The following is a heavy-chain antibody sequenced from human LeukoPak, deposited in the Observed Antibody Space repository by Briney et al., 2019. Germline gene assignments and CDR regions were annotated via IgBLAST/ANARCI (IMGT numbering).Heavy chain of an antibody. CDR2: INPSGGST. CDR3: ARDVIRAYYYDSSGDDAFDI. D-gene: IGHD3-22*01. Sequence: GASVKVSCKASGYTFTSYYMHWVRQAPGQGLEWMGIINPSGGSTSYAQKFQGRVTMTRDTSTSTVYMELSSLRSEDTAVYYCARDVIRAYYYDSSGDDAFDIWGQGTMVTVSS. CDR1: GYTFTSYY. J-gene: IGHJ3*02. V-gene: IGHV1-46*01.